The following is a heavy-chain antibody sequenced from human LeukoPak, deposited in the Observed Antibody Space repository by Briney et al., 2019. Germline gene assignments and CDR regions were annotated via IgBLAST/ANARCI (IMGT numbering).Heavy chain of an antibody. J-gene: IGHJ4*02. D-gene: IGHD3-10*01. V-gene: IGHV3-21*01. CDR3: ARGYGSGRLNVLFDY. CDR2: ISSSSTYI. CDR1: GFTFSSYS. Sequence: GGSLRLSCAASGFTFSSYSMNWVRQAPGKGLEWVSSISSSSTYIYYADSVKGRFTISRDNAKNSLYLQMNSLRAEDTAVYYCARGYGSGRLNVLFDYWGQGTLVTVSS.